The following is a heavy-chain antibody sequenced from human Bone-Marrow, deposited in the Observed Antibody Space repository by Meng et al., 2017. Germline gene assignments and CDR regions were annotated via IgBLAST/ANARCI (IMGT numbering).Heavy chain of an antibody. D-gene: IGHD6-13*01. J-gene: IGHJ3*02. CDR1: GFTFSSYA. V-gene: IGHV3-30*04. CDR2: ISYDGSNK. CDR3: ASYSSSWPYDAFNI. Sequence: GESLKISCAASGFTFSSYAMHWVRQAPGKGLEWVAVISYDGSNKYYADSVKGRFTISRDNSKNTLYLQMNSLRAEDTAVYYCASYSSSWPYDAFNIWGQEPMVTVSS.